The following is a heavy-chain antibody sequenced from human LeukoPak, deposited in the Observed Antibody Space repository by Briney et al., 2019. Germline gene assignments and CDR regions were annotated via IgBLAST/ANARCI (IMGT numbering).Heavy chain of an antibody. Sequence: ASVKVSCKASGYTFTSYGISWVRQAPGQGLEWMGWISAYNGNTNYAQKLRGRVTMTTDTSTSTAYMELRSLRSDDTAVYYCARSGINIVVVPAAIEFDYWGQGTLVTVSS. J-gene: IGHJ4*02. CDR1: GYTFTSYG. CDR3: ARSGINIVVVPAAIEFDY. V-gene: IGHV1-18*01. CDR2: ISAYNGNT. D-gene: IGHD2-2*02.